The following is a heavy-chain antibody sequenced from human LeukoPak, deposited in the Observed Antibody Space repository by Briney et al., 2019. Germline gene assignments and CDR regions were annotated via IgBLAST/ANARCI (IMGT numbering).Heavy chain of an antibody. CDR2: IYHSGST. V-gene: IGHV4-39*07. Sequence: KASETLSLTCTVSGGSISSSSYYWGWIRQPPGKGLEWIGSIYHSGSTYYNPSLKSRVTISVDTSKNQFSLKLSSVTAADTAVYYCAREGSSSSFPNWFDPWGQGTLVTVSS. J-gene: IGHJ5*02. CDR3: AREGSSSSFPNWFDP. CDR1: GGSISSSSYY. D-gene: IGHD6-6*01.